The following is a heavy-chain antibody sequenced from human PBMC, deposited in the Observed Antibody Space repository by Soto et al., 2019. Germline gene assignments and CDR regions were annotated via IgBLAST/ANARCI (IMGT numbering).Heavy chain of an antibody. J-gene: IGHJ4*02. CDR1: GDSINSDDW. CDR3: ARVRFTVTTRACFDR. Sequence: VQLQESGPGLVEPSGTLSLTCGVSGDSINSDDWWSWVRQPPGKGLEWIGEIHPGGNTNYNAALKSRVAISVDKSKRQFSLRLTSVTAADTAVYYCARVRFTVTTRACFDRWGQGTLATVSS. V-gene: IGHV4-4*02. D-gene: IGHD4-17*01. CDR2: IHPGGNT.